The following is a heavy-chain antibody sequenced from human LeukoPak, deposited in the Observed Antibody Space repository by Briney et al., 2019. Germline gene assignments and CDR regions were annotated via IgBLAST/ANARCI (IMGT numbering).Heavy chain of an antibody. CDR1: GFTFSSYE. CDR2: ISSSGSTI. CDR3: ARHPGDFTGIVNYYYMDV. Sequence: GGSLRLSCAASGFTFSSYEMNWVRQAPGKGLEWVSYISSSGSTIYYADSVKGRFTISRDNSNNTLFLQMNSLRPEDTAVYYCARHPGDFTGIVNYYYMDVWGKGTTVTVSS. D-gene: IGHD1-26*01. V-gene: IGHV3-48*03. J-gene: IGHJ6*03.